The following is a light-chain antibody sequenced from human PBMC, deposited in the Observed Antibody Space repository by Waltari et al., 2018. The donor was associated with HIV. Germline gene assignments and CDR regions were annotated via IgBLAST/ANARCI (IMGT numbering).Light chain of an antibody. J-gene: IGLJ2*01. Sequence: QSVLTQPPSVSGAPGQRVTISCTGTSSTLGAGYDVPWYQQLPGTAPKLLIYGNSNRPSGVPDRFSGSKSGTSASLAITGLQAEDEADYYCQSYDSSLSEVFGGGTKLTVL. CDR3: QSYDSSLSEV. CDR1: SSTLGAGYD. V-gene: IGLV1-40*01. CDR2: GNS.